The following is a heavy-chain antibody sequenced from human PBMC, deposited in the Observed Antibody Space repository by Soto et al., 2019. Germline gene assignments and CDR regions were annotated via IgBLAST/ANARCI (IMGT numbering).Heavy chain of an antibody. CDR3: ASYNGGATLANFDY. CDR1: GFTFSSYG. CDR2: ISYDGSNK. J-gene: IGHJ4*02. D-gene: IGHD1-26*01. V-gene: IGHV3-30*03. Sequence: PGGSLRLSCAASGFTFSSYGMHWVRQAPGKGLEWVAVISYDGSNKYYADSVKGRFTISRDNSKNTLYLQMNSLRAEDTAVYYCASYNGGATLANFDYWGQGTLVTVSS.